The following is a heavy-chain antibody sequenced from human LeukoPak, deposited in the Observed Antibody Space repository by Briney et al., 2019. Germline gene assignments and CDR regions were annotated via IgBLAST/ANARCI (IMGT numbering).Heavy chain of an antibody. D-gene: IGHD1-14*01. Sequence: GGSLRLSCTTSGLTFSTSGFNWVRQAPGKGLEWVASIGPTGFDRYHADSTKGRFTISRDNANNFRYLQMDSRRAEDTAVYYCATETNGRHYDYWGQGTLLTVSS. J-gene: IGHJ4*02. V-gene: IGHV3-21*06. CDR2: IGPTGFDR. CDR3: ATETNGRHYDY. CDR1: GLTFSTSG.